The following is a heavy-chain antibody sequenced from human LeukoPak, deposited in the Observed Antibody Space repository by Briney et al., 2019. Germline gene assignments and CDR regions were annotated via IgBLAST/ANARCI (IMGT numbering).Heavy chain of an antibody. D-gene: IGHD2-15*01. J-gene: IGHJ3*02. Sequence: GGSLRLSCAASGFTFSTYAMSWIRQAPGKGLEWVSYISSGGRTIYYADSVKGRFTMSRDNAKNSLYLQMNSLRAEDTAVYYCARPVVAATTPDTFDIWGQGTMVTVSS. V-gene: IGHV3-11*04. CDR2: ISSGGRTI. CDR3: ARPVVAATTPDTFDI. CDR1: GFTFSTYA.